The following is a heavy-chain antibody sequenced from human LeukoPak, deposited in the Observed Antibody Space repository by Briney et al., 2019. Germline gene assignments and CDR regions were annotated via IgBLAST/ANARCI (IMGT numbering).Heavy chain of an antibody. J-gene: IGHJ4*02. CDR1: GGSISSSSYY. Sequence: SEPLSLTCTVSGGSISSSSYYWGWIRQPPGKGLEWIGSIYYSGSTYYNPSLKSRVTISVDTSKNQFSLKLSSVTAADTAVYYCAHLRQSPLYWGQGTLVTVSS. CDR2: IYYSGST. D-gene: IGHD3-3*01. V-gene: IGHV4-39*01. CDR3: AHLRQSPLY.